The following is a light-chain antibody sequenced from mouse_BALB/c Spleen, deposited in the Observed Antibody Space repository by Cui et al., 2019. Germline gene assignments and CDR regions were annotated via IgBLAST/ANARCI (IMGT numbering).Light chain of an antibody. CDR3: LQSDNMPYT. CDR1: TEIDDD. Sequence: ETTATQYQACLHVDTGEKVNIRCRTSTEIDDDMNWYQQKPGYPPKPRIYGGSTLPSGVPARFTSSGYGTYFVFTIRSTLSEDVADYYCLQSDNMPYTFGGGTKLEIK. J-gene: IGKJ2*01. CDR2: GGS. V-gene: IGKV17-127*01.